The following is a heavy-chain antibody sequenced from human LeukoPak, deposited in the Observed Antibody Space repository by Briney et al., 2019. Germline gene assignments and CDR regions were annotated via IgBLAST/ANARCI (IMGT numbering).Heavy chain of an antibody. CDR2: IKGDGSST. J-gene: IGHJ4*02. D-gene: IGHD3-16*01. Sequence: PGGSLRLSCAASGFTFSSHWMHWVRQAPGKGLVWVSRIKGDGSSTSYADSVKGRLTISRDNAKNTVYLQMNSLRGEDRAVYYCARGIPNSYGKDYWGQGTLVTVSS. V-gene: IGHV3-74*01. CDR3: ARGIPNSYGKDY. CDR1: GFTFSSHW.